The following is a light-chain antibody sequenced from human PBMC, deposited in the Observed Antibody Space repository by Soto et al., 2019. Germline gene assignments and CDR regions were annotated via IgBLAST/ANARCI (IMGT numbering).Light chain of an antibody. CDR1: QSISSW. CDR2: DAS. J-gene: IGKJ1*01. Sequence: DIQRTQSPSTLSASVGDRVTITCRASQSISSWLAWYQQKPGKAPKLLIYDASSLESWVPSRFSGSGSGTEFTLTISSLQPDDFATYYCQQYNSYWTFGQGTKVEIK. V-gene: IGKV1-5*01. CDR3: QQYNSYWT.